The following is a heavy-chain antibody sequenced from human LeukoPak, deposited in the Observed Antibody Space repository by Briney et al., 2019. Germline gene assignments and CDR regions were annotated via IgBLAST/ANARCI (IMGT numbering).Heavy chain of an antibody. V-gene: IGHV3-23*01. CDR3: AKRFRAAGSYFDY. CDR1: GFTFSGYA. Sequence: GGSLRLSCAASGFTFSGYAMSWVRQAPGKGLEWVSLISGSGGSTYYADSVKGRFTISRDNSKNTLYLQMSSLRAEDTAVYYCAKRFRAAGSYFDYWGQGTLVTVSS. CDR2: ISGSGGST. D-gene: IGHD6-13*01. J-gene: IGHJ4*02.